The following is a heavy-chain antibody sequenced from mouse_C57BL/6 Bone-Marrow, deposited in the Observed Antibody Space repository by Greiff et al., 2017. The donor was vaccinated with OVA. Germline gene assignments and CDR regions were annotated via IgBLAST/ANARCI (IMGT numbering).Heavy chain of an antibody. CDR2: INPNYGTT. Sequence: VQLQQSGPELVKPGASVKISCKASGYSFTDYNMNWVKQSNGKSLEWIGVINPNYGTTSYNQKFKGKATLTVDQSSSTAYMQLNSLTSEDSAVYYCASEFMVTTRAWFAYWGQGTLVTVSA. CDR1: GYSFTDYN. V-gene: IGHV1-39*01. D-gene: IGHD2-2*01. J-gene: IGHJ3*01. CDR3: ASEFMVTTRAWFAY.